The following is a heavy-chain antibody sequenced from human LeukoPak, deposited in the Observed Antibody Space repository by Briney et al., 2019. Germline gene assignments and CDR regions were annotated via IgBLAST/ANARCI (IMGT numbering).Heavy chain of an antibody. CDR3: AAGRYYCDS. V-gene: IGHV3-23*01. Sequence: PGGSLRLSCAASGFTFSSSAMSWVRQAPGKGLEWVSAISGSGGTTSYADSVKGRFTISRDNSKNTLYLQMNSLRGEDTAVYYCAAGRYYCDSWGQGTLVTVSS. CDR1: GFTFSSSA. D-gene: IGHD3-10*01. J-gene: IGHJ4*02. CDR2: ISGSGGTT.